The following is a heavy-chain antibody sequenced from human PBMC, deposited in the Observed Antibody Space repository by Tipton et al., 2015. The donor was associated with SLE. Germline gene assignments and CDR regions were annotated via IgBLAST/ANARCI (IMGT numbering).Heavy chain of an antibody. Sequence: TLSLTCSVSGVSISTSRYYWGWIRQSPGKRLEWIGYVFYTGSTNYNPSFKSRVTISVDTSNNQFSLRLDSVTDADTAIYFCARAKSAMGSYDTWGQGAQVTVSS. J-gene: IGHJ5*02. CDR2: VFYTGST. V-gene: IGHV4-61*05. D-gene: IGHD2-21*01. CDR1: GVSISTSRYY. CDR3: ARAKSAMGSYDT.